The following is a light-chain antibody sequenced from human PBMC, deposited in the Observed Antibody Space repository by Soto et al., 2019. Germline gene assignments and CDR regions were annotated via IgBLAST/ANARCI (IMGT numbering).Light chain of an antibody. J-gene: IGLJ7*01. V-gene: IGLV2-23*03. CDR1: SSDVGSYNL. CDR3: CSYAGTSTFV. CDR2: EGS. Sequence: QSVLTQPASVSGSPGQSITISCTGTSSDVGSYNLVSWYQHYPGKAPKLMIFEGSQRPSGVSNRLSGSKSGNTASLTISGLQTEDEADYYCCSYAGTSTFVFGGGTQLTVL.